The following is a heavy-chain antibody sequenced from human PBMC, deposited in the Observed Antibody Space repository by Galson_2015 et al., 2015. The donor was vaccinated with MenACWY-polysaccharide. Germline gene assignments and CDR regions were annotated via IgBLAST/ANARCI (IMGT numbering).Heavy chain of an antibody. J-gene: IGHJ4*02. CDR1: GLSFGSYG. CDR2: IRSSSSYI. Sequence: SLRLSCAASGLSFGSYGMHWVRQAPGKGLEWVSSIRSSSSYIYYADSVRGRFTISRDNAKNSLYLQMNSVRAEDTAVYYCARDGMAMATIPFDYWGQGT. CDR3: ARDGMAMATIPFDY. D-gene: IGHD5-24*01. V-gene: IGHV3-21*01.